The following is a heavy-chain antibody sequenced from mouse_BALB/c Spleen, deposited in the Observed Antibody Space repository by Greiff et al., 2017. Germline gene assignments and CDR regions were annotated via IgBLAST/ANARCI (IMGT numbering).Heavy chain of an antibody. CDR1: GFSLTGYG. J-gene: IGHJ4*01. V-gene: IGHV2-6-7*01. Sequence: QVQLKQSGPGLVAPSQSLSITCTVSGFSLTGYGVNWVRQPPGKGLEWLGMIWGDGSTDYNSALKSRLSISKDNSKSQVFLKMNSLQTDDTARYYCARSYRYYAMDYWGQGTSVTVSS. CDR2: IWGDGST. D-gene: IGHD2-10*01. CDR3: ARSYRYYAMDY.